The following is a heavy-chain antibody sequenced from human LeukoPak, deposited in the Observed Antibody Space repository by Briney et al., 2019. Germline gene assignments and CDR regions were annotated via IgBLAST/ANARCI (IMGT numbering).Heavy chain of an antibody. D-gene: IGHD3-10*01. Sequence: ASVKVSCKASGYTFTSYDINWVRRATGQGLEWMGWMNPNSGNTGYAQKFQGRVTITRNTSISTAYMELSSLRSEDTAVYYCARAHTSANWFDPWGQGTLVTVSS. V-gene: IGHV1-8*03. CDR1: GYTFTSYD. CDR3: ARAHTSANWFDP. CDR2: MNPNSGNT. J-gene: IGHJ5*02.